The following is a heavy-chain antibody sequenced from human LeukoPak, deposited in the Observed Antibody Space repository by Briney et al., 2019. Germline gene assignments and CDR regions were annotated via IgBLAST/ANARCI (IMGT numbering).Heavy chain of an antibody. Sequence: KPSETLSLTCTVSGGSISSYYWSWIRQPAGKGLEWIGYIYYSGSTNYNPSLKSRVTISVDTSKNQFSLKLSSVTAADTAVYYCARGVAAAGVGWFDPWGQGTLVTVSS. J-gene: IGHJ5*02. D-gene: IGHD6-13*01. CDR3: ARGVAAAGVGWFDP. CDR1: GGSISSYY. V-gene: IGHV4-59*01. CDR2: IYYSGST.